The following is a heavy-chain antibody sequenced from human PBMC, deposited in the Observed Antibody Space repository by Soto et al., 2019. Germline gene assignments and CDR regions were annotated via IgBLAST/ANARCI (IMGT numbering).Heavy chain of an antibody. CDR2: IIPIFGTA. CDR1: GGTFSSYA. Sequence: ASVKVSCKASGGTFSSYAISWVRQAPGQGLEWMGGIIPIFGTANYAQKFQGRVTITADESTSTAYMELSSLRSEDTAVYYCARAQLSEGWFDPWGQGTLVTVSS. V-gene: IGHV1-69*13. D-gene: IGHD3-10*01. CDR3: ARAQLSEGWFDP. J-gene: IGHJ5*02.